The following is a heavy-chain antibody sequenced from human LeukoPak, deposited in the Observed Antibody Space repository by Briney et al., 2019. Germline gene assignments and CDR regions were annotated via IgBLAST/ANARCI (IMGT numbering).Heavy chain of an antibody. J-gene: IGHJ5*02. V-gene: IGHV1-18*04. Sequence: ASVKVSCKASGYTFTSYGISWVRQAPGQGLEWMGWISAYNGNTNYAQKLQGRVTMTTATSTSTAYMELRSLRSDATAVYYCALHVLLFGWRNWFDPWGQGTLVNVSS. CDR1: GYTFTSYG. CDR2: ISAYNGNT. D-gene: IGHD2-21*02. CDR3: ALHVLLFGWRNWFDP.